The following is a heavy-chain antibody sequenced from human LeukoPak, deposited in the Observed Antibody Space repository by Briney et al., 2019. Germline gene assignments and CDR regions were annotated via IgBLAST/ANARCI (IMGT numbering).Heavy chain of an antibody. CDR3: ARANLSGRGIVVDINWFDP. J-gene: IGHJ5*02. V-gene: IGHV4-4*07. CDR1: GGSISSYY. D-gene: IGHD2-2*01. CDR2: IYTSGST. Sequence: SETLSLTCTVSGGSISSYYWSWIRQPAGKGLEWIGRIYTSGSTNYNPSLKSRVTMSVDTSKNQFSLKLSSVTAANTAVYYCARANLSGRGIVVDINWFDPWGQGTLVTVSS.